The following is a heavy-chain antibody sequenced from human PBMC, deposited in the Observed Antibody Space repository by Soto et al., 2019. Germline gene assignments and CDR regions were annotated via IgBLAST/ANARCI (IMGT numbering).Heavy chain of an antibody. CDR3: ARVGEEPYYYDSSGYYYVREYNWFDP. J-gene: IGHJ5*02. CDR1: GYTFTSYG. CDR2: ISAYNGNT. D-gene: IGHD3-22*01. Sequence: QVQLVQSGAEVKKPGASVKVSCKASGYTFTSYGISWVRQAPGQGLEWMGWISAYNGNTNYAQKLQGRVTMNTETYRRTAYMERGSLRSDDTAVYYCARVGEEPYYYDSSGYYYVREYNWFDPWGQGTLVTVSS. V-gene: IGHV1-18*01.